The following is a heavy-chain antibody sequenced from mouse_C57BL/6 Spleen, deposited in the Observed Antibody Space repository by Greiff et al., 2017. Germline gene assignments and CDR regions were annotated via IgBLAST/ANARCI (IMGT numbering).Heavy chain of an antibody. CDR3: AREVYYYGSSYGWYFDV. D-gene: IGHD1-1*01. CDR1: GYTFTSYW. Sequence: VQLQQPGAELVRPGSSVKLSCKASGYTFTSYWMDWVKQRPGQGLEWIGNIYPSDSETHYTQKFKDKATLTVDKSSSTAYMQLSSLTSEDSAVYYCAREVYYYGSSYGWYFDVWGTGTTVTVSS. V-gene: IGHV1-61*01. CDR2: IYPSDSET. J-gene: IGHJ1*03.